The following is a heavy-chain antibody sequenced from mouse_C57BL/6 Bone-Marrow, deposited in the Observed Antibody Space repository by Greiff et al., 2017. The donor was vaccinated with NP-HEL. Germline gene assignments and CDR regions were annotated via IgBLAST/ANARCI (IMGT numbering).Heavy chain of an antibody. CDR3: AREGYYYYYAMDY. Sequence: VQLQQSDAELVKPGASVKISCKVSGYTFTDHTIHWMKQRPEQGLEWIGYIYPRDGSTKYNEKFKGKATLTADKSSSTAYMQLNSLTSEDSAVYVCAREGYYYYYAMDYWGQGTSVTVSS. V-gene: IGHV1-78*01. D-gene: IGHD2-3*01. J-gene: IGHJ4*01. CDR2: IYPRDGST. CDR1: GYTFTDHT.